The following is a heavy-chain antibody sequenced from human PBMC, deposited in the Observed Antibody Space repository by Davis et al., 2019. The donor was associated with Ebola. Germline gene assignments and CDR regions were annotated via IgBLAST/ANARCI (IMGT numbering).Heavy chain of an antibody. CDR1: GGTFSSYA. J-gene: IGHJ4*02. V-gene: IGHV1-69*04. CDR3: ARVPIAVDQTDDY. D-gene: IGHD1-14*01. CDR2: IIPILGIA. Sequence: SVKVSCKASGGTFSSYAISWVRQAPGQGLEWMGRIIPILGIANYAQKFQGRVTITADTSTSTAYMELRSLRADDTAVYYCARVPIAVDQTDDYWGQGTLVTVSS.